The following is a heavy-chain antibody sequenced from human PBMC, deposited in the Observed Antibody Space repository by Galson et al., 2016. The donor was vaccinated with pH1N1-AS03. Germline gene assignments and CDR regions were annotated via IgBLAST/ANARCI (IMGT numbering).Heavy chain of an antibody. CDR3: AREKFEGAFSGAMFDY. V-gene: IGHV3-7*03. Sequence: SLRLSCAASGFTFRNCWMSWVRQAPGKRLEWAANIKHDGSEKYSVDSVKGRFTISRDNAKNSLYLQLNSLRAEDTAVYYFAREKFEGAFSGAMFDYWGQGTLVTVSS. J-gene: IGHJ4*02. CDR2: IKHDGSEK. D-gene: IGHD1-26*01. CDR1: GFTFRNCW.